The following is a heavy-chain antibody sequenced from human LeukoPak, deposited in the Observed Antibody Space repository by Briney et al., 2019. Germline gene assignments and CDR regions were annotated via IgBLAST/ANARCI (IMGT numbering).Heavy chain of an antibody. V-gene: IGHV4-39*01. D-gene: IGHD3-10*01. J-gene: IGHJ5*02. CDR3: ARHSGMVRGVFWFDP. CDR2: IYYSGST. Sequence: SETLSLTCTVSGGSISSSSYYWGWIRQPAGKGLEWIGSIYYSGSTYYNPSLKSRVTISVDTSKNQFSLKLSSVTAADTAVYYCARHSGMVRGVFWFDPWGQGTLVTVSS. CDR1: GGSISSSSYY.